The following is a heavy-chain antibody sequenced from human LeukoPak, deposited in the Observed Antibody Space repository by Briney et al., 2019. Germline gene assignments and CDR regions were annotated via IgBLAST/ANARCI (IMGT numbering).Heavy chain of an antibody. Sequence: PGGSLRLSCAVSGFTFSSYSMNWVRQAPGKGLEWVSAISGSGGSTYYADSVKGRFTISRDNSENTLYVEMNSLRAEDTAIYYCAKSRSGSANWALRIFDNWGQGTLVSVSS. D-gene: IGHD3-10*01. CDR1: GFTFSSYS. CDR2: ISGSGGST. J-gene: IGHJ4*02. CDR3: AKSRSGSANWALRIFDN. V-gene: IGHV3-23*01.